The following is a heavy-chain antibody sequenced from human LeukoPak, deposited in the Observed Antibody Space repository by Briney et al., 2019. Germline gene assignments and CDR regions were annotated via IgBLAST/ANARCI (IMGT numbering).Heavy chain of an antibody. CDR1: GATFSSYA. CDR2: IIPILGIA. V-gene: IGHV1-69*04. Sequence: ASVKVSCKASGATFSSYAISWVRQAPGQGLEWMGRIIPILGIANYAQKFQGRVTITADKSTSTAYMELSSLRSEDTAVYYCASPDCSGGSCYGALDVWGQGTTVTVSS. CDR3: ASPDCSGGSCYGALDV. J-gene: IGHJ6*02. D-gene: IGHD2-15*01.